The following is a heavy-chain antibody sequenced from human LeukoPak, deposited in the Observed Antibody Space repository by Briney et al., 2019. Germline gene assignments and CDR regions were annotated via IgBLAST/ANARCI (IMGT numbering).Heavy chain of an antibody. D-gene: IGHD1-26*01. CDR1: GFTFSTYW. CDR2: IRGDESAR. V-gene: IGHV3-7*01. J-gene: IGHJ4*02. CDR3: AGDVGGSLDY. Sequence: PGGSLRLSCEASGFTFSTYWMAWGRQAPGKGLEWVANIRGDESARHQADSVKGRFTISRDNAKKSVYLQMSSLRGEDTAVYYCAGDVGGSLDYWGQGTLVTVSS.